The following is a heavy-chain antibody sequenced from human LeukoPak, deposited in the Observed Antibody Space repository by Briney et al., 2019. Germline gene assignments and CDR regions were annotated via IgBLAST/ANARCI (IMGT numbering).Heavy chain of an antibody. CDR2: ISGGGETT. J-gene: IGHJ4*02. V-gene: IGHV3-23*01. D-gene: IGHD4-17*01. Sequence: GGSLRLSCAASGFTFNNYAMNWVRQAPGKGLEWVSYISGGGETTYYADSAKGRFTISRDNSQNTLYPQMNSLRAEDTAVYYCARDYADYVGYFFFDYWGQGTLVTVSS. CDR3: ARDYADYVGYFFFDY. CDR1: GFTFNNYA.